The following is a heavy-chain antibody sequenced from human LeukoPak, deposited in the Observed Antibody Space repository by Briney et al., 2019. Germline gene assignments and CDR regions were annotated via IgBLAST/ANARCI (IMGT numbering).Heavy chain of an antibody. CDR1: GFTFRESY. V-gene: IGHV3-11*01. D-gene: IGHD3-10*01. CDR3: ARTLNSGTKDH. J-gene: IGHJ4*02. Sequence: GGSLRLSCAASGFTFRESYMSWIRQAPGKGLEWLSYISPSDNTIYYADSVKGRFTISRGNAKNSLFLQMNSLTAEDTAVYYCARTLNSGTKDHWGQGTLVTVSS. CDR2: ISPSDNTI.